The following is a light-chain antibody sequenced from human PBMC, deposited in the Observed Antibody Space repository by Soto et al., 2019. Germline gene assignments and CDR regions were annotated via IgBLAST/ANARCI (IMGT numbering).Light chain of an antibody. CDR3: SSYAGSNNLV. CDR2: EVS. V-gene: IGLV2-8*01. CDR1: SSDVGSYTY. Sequence: QSALTQPASVSGSPRQSITISCTGASSDVGSYTYVSWYQQHPGKAPKLMIYEVSKRPSGVPDRFSGSKSGNTASLTVSDLQAEDEADYYCSSYAGSNNLVFGGGTKLTVL. J-gene: IGLJ2*01.